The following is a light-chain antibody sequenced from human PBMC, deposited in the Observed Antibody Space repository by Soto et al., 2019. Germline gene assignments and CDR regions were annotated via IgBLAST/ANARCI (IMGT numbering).Light chain of an antibody. CDR2: GAS. Sequence: EIVLTQSPGTLSLSPGERATLSCRASQSVSNNYLAWYQQKPGQAPRLLIYGASSRATGIPDRFSGSGSGTEFTLTISSLQPDDFATYYCQQYNSYSGTFGQGTKVDIK. CDR3: QQYNSYSGT. J-gene: IGKJ1*01. CDR1: QSVSNNY. V-gene: IGKV3-20*01.